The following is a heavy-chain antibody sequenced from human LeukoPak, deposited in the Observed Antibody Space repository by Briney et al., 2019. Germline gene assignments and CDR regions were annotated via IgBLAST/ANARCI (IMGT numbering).Heavy chain of an antibody. J-gene: IGHJ4*02. CDR3: ARESGYYYDTSGYTFDY. V-gene: IGHV4-61*02. D-gene: IGHD3-22*01. Sequence: SETLSLTCTVSGGSISSGSYYWSWIRQPAGKGLEWIGRIYTSGSTNYNPSLKSRVSMSVDTSKNQFSLRLRSVTAADTAVYYCARESGYYYDTSGYTFDYWGQGILVTVSS. CDR1: GGSISSGSYY. CDR2: IYTSGST.